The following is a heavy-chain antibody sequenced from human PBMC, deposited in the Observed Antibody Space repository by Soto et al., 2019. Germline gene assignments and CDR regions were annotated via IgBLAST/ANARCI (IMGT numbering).Heavy chain of an antibody. Sequence: QVHLVQSGAEVKKPGASVKVSCKPSGYTFTSYGITWVRQAPGQGGEWMGWVSGHNGNTDSAQRLQGRVIVTRDTPTSTAYTALRSPISGDTAVSSGARGTYGDYWGQGAGVTVSS. CDR1: GYTFTSYG. CDR3: ARGTYGDY. CDR2: VSGHNGNT. D-gene: IGHD4-17*01. V-gene: IGHV1-18*01. J-gene: IGHJ4*02.